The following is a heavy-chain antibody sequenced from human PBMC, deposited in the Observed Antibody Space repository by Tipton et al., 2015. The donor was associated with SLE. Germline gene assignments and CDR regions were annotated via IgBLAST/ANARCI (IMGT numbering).Heavy chain of an antibody. Sequence: QVQLVQSGAEVKKPGASVKVSCKASGYTFTSYAMHWVRQDPGQRLEWMGWINAGNGNTKYSQKFQGRVTITRDTSASTAYMELSSLRSEGTAAYYCARVGVVAATHYYYYMDVWGKGTTVTVSS. J-gene: IGHJ6*03. V-gene: IGHV1-3*01. D-gene: IGHD2-15*01. CDR1: GYTFTSYA. CDR2: INAGNGNT. CDR3: ARVGVVAATHYYYYMDV.